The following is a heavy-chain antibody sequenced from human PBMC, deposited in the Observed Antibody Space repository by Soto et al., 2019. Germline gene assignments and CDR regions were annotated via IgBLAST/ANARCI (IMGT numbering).Heavy chain of an antibody. CDR3: ARLPFPWGWFDP. J-gene: IGHJ5*02. CDR2: ISGSGRTI. D-gene: IGHD3-16*01. V-gene: IGHV3-11*01. CDR1: GIVFSDY. Sequence: QVQLVESGGGLVKPGGSLRLSCAASGIVFSDYMSWVRQAPGKGLEWLSYISGSGRTIYSADSVKGRFTISRDNATNSLDLQMNNVRTEDTAVCYCARLPFPWGWFDPWGQGTLVTVSS.